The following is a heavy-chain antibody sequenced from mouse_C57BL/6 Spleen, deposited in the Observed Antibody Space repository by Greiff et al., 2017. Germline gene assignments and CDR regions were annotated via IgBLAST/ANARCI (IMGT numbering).Heavy chain of an antibody. J-gene: IGHJ2*01. CDR1: GYTFTSYW. Sequence: VHVKQSGTVLAKPGASVKMSCKTSGYTFTSYWMHWVKQRPGQGLEWIGAIYPGNSDTSYNQKFKGKATLTAVTSASTAYMELISRTNEDSAVYYCTRYAEVINAVVVDYWGQGTTLTVSA. V-gene: IGHV1-5*01. D-gene: IGHD1-1*01. CDR3: TRYAEVINAVVVDY. CDR2: IYPGNSDT.